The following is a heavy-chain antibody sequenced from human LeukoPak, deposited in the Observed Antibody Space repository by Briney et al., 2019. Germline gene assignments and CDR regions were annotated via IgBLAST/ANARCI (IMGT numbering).Heavy chain of an antibody. CDR3: ARTDYGDYGDDY. CDR2: IYHSGST. D-gene: IGHD4-17*01. J-gene: IGHJ4*02. Sequence: SETLSLTCAVPGGSISSSNWWSWVRQPPGKGLEWIGEIYHSGSTNYNPSLKSRVTISVDKSKNQFSLKLSSVTAADTAVYYCARTDYGDYGDDYWGQGTLVTVSS. CDR1: GGSISSSNW. V-gene: IGHV4-4*02.